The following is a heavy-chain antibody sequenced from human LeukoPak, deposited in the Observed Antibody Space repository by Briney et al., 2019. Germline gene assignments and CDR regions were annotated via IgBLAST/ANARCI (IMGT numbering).Heavy chain of an antibody. Sequence: KPSETLSLTCTVSGGSISSYYWSWIRQPPGKGLEWIGYIYYSGSTNYNPSLKSRVTISVDTSKNQFSLKLSSVTAADTAVYYCARVLHSGWPSPYYYYYGMDVWGKGTTVTVSS. J-gene: IGHJ6*04. CDR1: GGSISSYY. D-gene: IGHD6-19*01. CDR2: IYYSGST. V-gene: IGHV4-59*01. CDR3: ARVLHSGWPSPYYYYYGMDV.